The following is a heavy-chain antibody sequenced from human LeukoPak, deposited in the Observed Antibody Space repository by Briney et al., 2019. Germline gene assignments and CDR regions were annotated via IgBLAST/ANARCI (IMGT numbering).Heavy chain of an antibody. CDR3: ARAPQRSYQHNWFDP. J-gene: IGHJ5*02. V-gene: IGHV4-39*07. Sequence: PSETLSLTCTVPGGSISSSSYYWGWIRQPPGKGLEWIGTIYYSGSTYYNSSLKSRVTISIDTSKNQFSLRLSSMTAADTAVYYCARAPQRSYQHNWFDPWGQGTLVTVSS. CDR2: IYYSGST. CDR1: GGSISSSSYY. D-gene: IGHD2-21*01.